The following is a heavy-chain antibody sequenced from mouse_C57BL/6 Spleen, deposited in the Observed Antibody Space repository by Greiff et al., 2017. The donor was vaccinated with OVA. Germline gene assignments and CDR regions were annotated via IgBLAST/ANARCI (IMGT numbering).Heavy chain of an antibody. CDR2: INPNNGGT. CDR1: GYTFTDYN. J-gene: IGHJ2*01. V-gene: IGHV1-18*01. D-gene: IGHD2-3*01. CDR3: ARRIYDGYYYFDY. Sequence: EVQLQQSGPELVKPGASVKIPCKASGYTFTDYNMDWVKQSHGKSLEWIGDINPNNGGTIYNQKFKGKATLTVDKSSSTAYMGLRSLTSEDTAVYYCARRIYDGYYYFDYWGQGTTLTVSS.